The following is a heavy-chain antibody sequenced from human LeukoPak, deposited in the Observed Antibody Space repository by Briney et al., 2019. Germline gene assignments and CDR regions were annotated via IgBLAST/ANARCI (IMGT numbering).Heavy chain of an antibody. CDR2: IYTSGSI. J-gene: IGHJ6*03. CDR3: ARVPNYDFWSGYYYYMDV. Sequence: SETLSLTCTVSGGSISSYYWSWIRQPAGKGLEWIGRIYTSGSINYNPSLKSRVTMSVDTSKNQFSLKLSSVTAADTAVYYCARVPNYDFWSGYYYYMDVWGKGTTVTVSS. CDR1: GGSISSYY. V-gene: IGHV4-4*07. D-gene: IGHD3-3*01.